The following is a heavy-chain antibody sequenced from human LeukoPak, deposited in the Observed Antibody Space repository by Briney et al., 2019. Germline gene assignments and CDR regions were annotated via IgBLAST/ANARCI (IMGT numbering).Heavy chain of an antibody. J-gene: IGHJ1*01. V-gene: IGHV3-48*02. CDR3: ARNYYDSSGYYVDFHF. Sequence: GGSLRLSCAASGFTFSSYSMNWVRQAPGKGLEWVSYISSSSSTIYYADSVKGRFTISRDNAKNSLYLQMNSLRDDDTAVYCCARNYYDSSGYYVDFHFWGQGTLVTVSS. D-gene: IGHD3-22*01. CDR1: GFTFSSYS. CDR2: ISSSSSTI.